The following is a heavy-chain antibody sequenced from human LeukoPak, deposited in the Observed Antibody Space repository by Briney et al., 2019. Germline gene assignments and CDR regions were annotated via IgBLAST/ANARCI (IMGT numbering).Heavy chain of an antibody. CDR3: AREAAAGTVVDDY. CDR2: INPNSGGT. D-gene: IGHD6-13*01. Sequence: ASVKVSCKASGYTFTGYYIHWVRQAPGQGLEWMGWINPNSGGTNYAQKFQGRVTMTRDTSISTAYMELSRLRSDDTAVYYCAREAAAGTVVDDYWGQGTLVTVSS. CDR1: GYTFTGYY. J-gene: IGHJ4*02. V-gene: IGHV1-2*02.